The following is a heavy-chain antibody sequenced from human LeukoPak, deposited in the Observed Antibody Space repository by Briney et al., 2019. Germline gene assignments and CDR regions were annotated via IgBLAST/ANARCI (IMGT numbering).Heavy chain of an antibody. V-gene: IGHV6-1*01. CDR1: GDSVSSNSAA. CDR2: TYYRSRWYN. Sequence: KPSQTLSLTCAISGDSVSSNSAAWSSIRLSPSRSLEWLGGTYYRSRWYNDYATSVKSRININPHTSKNQFSLQLNSVTPEDTAVYYCARHNWNSRCFDYWGQENLVTVSS. J-gene: IGHJ4*02. D-gene: IGHD1/OR15-1a*01. CDR3: ARHNWNSRCFDY.